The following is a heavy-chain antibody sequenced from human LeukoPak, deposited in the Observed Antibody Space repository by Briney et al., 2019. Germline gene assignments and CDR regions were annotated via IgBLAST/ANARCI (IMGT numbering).Heavy chain of an antibody. CDR1: GGTLSSYT. CDR2: IIPILGIA. Sequence: GASVKVSCKASGGTLSSYTISWVRQAPGQGLEWMGRIIPILGIANYAQKFQGRVTITADKSTSTAYMELSSLRSEDTAVYYCATHGLGYCSSTSCYHYWGQGTLVTVSS. J-gene: IGHJ4*02. V-gene: IGHV1-69*02. D-gene: IGHD2-2*01. CDR3: ATHGLGYCSSTSCYHY.